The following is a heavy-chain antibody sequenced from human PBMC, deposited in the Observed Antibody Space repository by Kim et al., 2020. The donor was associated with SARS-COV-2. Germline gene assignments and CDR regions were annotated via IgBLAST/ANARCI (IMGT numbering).Heavy chain of an antibody. D-gene: IGHD4-17*01. V-gene: IGHV3-23*01. Sequence: DSVKGRFTISRDNSKNTLYMQMNSLRAEDTAVYYCAKDLTTVTPIYYFDYWGQGTLVTVSS. CDR3: AKDLTTVTPIYYFDY. J-gene: IGHJ4*02.